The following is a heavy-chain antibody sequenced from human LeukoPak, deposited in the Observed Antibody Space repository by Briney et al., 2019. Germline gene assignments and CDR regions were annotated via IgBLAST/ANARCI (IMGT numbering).Heavy chain of an antibody. CDR3: AKGASYYYYYMDV. CDR2: TSGSGSST. J-gene: IGHJ6*03. Sequence: LAGGSLRLSCAASGFTFSNYAMSWVRQAPGKGLEWVSVTSGSGSSTYHADSVKGRFTISRDNSKSTLYLQMNSLRAEDTAVYYCAKGASYYYYYMDVWGKGTTVTVSS. V-gene: IGHV3-23*01. CDR1: GFTFSNYA.